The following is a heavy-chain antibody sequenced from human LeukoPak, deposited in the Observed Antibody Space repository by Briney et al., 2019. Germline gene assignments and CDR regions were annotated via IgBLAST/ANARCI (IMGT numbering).Heavy chain of an antibody. J-gene: IGHJ1*01. CDR2: INYSGIV. CDR1: GGTISSTTYY. Sequence: PSQPLSLTCSVCGGTISSTTYYWAWIRQPPGKGLEWIGSINYSGIVYYNPSLRSRVIISVHASKRQFSLRMYSVTAADTAVYYCATLGTLGQLHLWGQGTLVTVSS. V-gene: IGHV4-39*01. D-gene: IGHD1-14*01. CDR3: ATLGTLGQLHL.